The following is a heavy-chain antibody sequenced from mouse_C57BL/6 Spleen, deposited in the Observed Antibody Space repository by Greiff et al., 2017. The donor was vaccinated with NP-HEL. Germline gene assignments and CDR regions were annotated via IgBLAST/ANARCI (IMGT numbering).Heavy chain of an antibody. CDR3: ARGGTGDYYDVPGTY. J-gene: IGHJ3*01. CDR2: IPPNSGST. V-gene: IGHV1-64*01. Sequence: ALVKPGASVKLSCKASGYTFTSYWMHWVKQRPGQGLVWIGIIPPNSGSTNYNEKFKSKATLTVDKSSSTAYMQLSILTSEDSAVYYCARGGTGDYYDVPGTYWGQGTLVTVSA. D-gene: IGHD2-4*01. CDR1: GYTFTSYW.